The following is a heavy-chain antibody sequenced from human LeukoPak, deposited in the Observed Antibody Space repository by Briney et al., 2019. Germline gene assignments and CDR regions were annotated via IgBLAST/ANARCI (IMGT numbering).Heavy chain of an antibody. CDR2: IYYSGST. J-gene: IGHJ5*02. CDR3: ASRNQEYYYDSRNGFDP. CDR1: GGSNSSSSYY. D-gene: IGHD3-22*01. V-gene: IGHV4-39*01. Sequence: PSETLSLTCTVSGGSNSSSSYYWGWIRQPPGKGLEWIGSIYYSGSTYYNPSLKSRVTIAVDTSKNQFSLKLSSVTAADTAVYYCASRNQEYYYDSRNGFDPWGQGTLVTVSS.